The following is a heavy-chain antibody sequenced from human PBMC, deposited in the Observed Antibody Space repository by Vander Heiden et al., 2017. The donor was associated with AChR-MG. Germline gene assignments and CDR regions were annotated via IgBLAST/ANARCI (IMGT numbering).Heavy chain of an antibody. CDR1: GGSISSSSYY. J-gene: IGHJ1*01. Sequence: QLQLQESGPGLVKPSETLSLTCTVSGGSISSSSYYWGWIRQPPGKGLGWIGSIYYSASTYYNPSRKRRVTISVDTSKNQVSLKLSSVKDAETAVYYCASTRLTKWELLRYFQHWGQGTLVTVSS. CDR3: ASTRLTKWELLRYFQH. CDR2: IYYSAST. D-gene: IGHD1-26*01. V-gene: IGHV4-39*01.